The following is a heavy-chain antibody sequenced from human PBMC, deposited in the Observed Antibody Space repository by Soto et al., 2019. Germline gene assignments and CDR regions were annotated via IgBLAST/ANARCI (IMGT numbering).Heavy chain of an antibody. CDR3: GRQRTTVVTQAYFDH. CDR1: GESISSSSYY. D-gene: IGHD2-21*02. Sequence: PSETLSLTCIVSGESISSSSYYWGCIRQPPGKGLEWIGSIYYSGRTYYNPSFKSRVTISIDTSKNQFSLKLNSVTATDTAVYYGGRQRTTVVTQAYFDHWGQGALVTVSS. J-gene: IGHJ4*02. CDR2: IYYSGRT. V-gene: IGHV4-39*01.